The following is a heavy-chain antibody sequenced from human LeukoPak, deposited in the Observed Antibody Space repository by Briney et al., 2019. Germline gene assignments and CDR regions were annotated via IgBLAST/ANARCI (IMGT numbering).Heavy chain of an antibody. J-gene: IGHJ6*02. Sequence: GGSLRLSCAASGFTFSSYWMNWARQAPGKGLEWVASINHNGNVNYYVDSVKGRFTISRDNAKNSLYLQMSNLRAEDTAVYFWARGGGLNVWGQGATVIVSS. CDR3: ARGGGLNV. V-gene: IGHV3-7*03. D-gene: IGHD3-16*01. CDR2: INHNGNVN. CDR1: GFTFSSYW.